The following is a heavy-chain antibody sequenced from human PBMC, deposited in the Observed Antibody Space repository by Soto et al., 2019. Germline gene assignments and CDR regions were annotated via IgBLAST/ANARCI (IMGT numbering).Heavy chain of an antibody. CDR1: GFTFSSYA. Sequence: GGSLRLSCAASGFTFSSYAMSWVRQAPGKGLEWVSAISGSGGSTYYADSVKGRFTISRDNSKNTPYLQMNSLRAEDTAVYYCAKDWVEHIVARFDYWGQGTLVTVSS. J-gene: IGHJ4*02. D-gene: IGHD5-12*01. CDR3: AKDWVEHIVARFDY. V-gene: IGHV3-23*01. CDR2: ISGSGGST.